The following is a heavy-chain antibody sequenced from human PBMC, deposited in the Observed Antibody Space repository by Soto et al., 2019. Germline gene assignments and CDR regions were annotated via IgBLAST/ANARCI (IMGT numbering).Heavy chain of an antibody. CDR2: INTGNGNT. D-gene: IGHD3-10*01. J-gene: IGHJ5*02. Sequence: RASVKVSCKASGYIFTNYAMHWVRQAPGQRLEWMGWINTGNGNTKYSQKFQGRVTITRDTSGSTAYMELSSLRSKDTAVYYCANSSRGDLQRGWFDPWGQGTLVSVSS. CDR1: GYIFTNYA. CDR3: ANSSRGDLQRGWFDP. V-gene: IGHV1-3*04.